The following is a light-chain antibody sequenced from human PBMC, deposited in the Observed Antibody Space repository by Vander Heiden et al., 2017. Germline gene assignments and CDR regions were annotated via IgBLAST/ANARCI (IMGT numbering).Light chain of an antibody. CDR3: YSTDSSGNHRGV. Sequence: SYELTQPPSVSVSPGQTARITCSEDALPKKYAYGYRQNPGQAPVLRIYEDSKRPAGIPERFSGPSSGTMATLTISGAQVEDEADYYCYSTDSSGNHRGVFGTGTKVTVL. V-gene: IGLV3-10*01. J-gene: IGLJ1*01. CDR1: ALPKKY. CDR2: EDS.